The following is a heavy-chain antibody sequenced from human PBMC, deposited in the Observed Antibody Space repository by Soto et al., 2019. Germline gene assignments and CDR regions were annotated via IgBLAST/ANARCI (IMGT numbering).Heavy chain of an antibody. J-gene: IGHJ4*02. CDR1: GFSVGSNY. Sequence: EMQLVESGGALIQPGGSLRLSCAVSGFSVGSNYMNWVRQAPGKGLEWVSAISGSGGSTYYADSVKGRFTISRDNSKNTLYLQMNSLRAEDTAVYYCAKRGMVVVVVAATPSYYFDYWGQGTLVTVSS. CDR2: ISGSGGST. V-gene: IGHV3-23*04. D-gene: IGHD2-15*01. CDR3: AKRGMVVVVVAATPSYYFDY.